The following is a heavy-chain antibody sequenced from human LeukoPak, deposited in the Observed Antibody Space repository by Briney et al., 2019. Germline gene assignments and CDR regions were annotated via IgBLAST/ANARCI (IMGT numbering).Heavy chain of an antibody. Sequence: QSGSSLRLSCAASGFTFSSYGMHWVRQAPGKGLEWVAVIWYDGSKEYYADSVKGRFNISRDNSKNTLYLQMNSLRAEDTAVYYCAREKKQWLGFRYLDLWGRGTLVTVSS. CDR3: AREKKQWLGFRYLDL. V-gene: IGHV3-33*01. CDR1: GFTFSSYG. J-gene: IGHJ2*01. CDR2: IWYDGSKE. D-gene: IGHD6-19*01.